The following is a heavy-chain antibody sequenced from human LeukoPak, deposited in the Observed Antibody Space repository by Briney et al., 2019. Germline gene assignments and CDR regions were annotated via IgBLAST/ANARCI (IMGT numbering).Heavy chain of an antibody. V-gene: IGHV4-30-4*01. CDR1: GGSISSGDYY. CDR3: ASYCSGGSCSRGNWFDP. Sequence: SETLSLTCTVSGGSISSGDYYWSWIRQPPGKGLEWIGYIYYSGSTYYNPSLKSRVTIPVDTSKNQFSLKLSSVTAADTAVYYCASYCSGGSCSRGNWFDPWGQGTLVTVSS. CDR2: IYYSGST. D-gene: IGHD2-15*01. J-gene: IGHJ5*02.